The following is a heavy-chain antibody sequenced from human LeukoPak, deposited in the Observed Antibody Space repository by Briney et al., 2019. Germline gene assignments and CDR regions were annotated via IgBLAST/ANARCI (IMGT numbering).Heavy chain of an antibody. V-gene: IGHV4-31*03. J-gene: IGHJ5*02. CDR1: GGSISSGGYY. CDR3: ARDLGIAAAGTRYHREYNWFDP. D-gene: IGHD6-13*01. CDR2: IYYSGST. Sequence: PSETLSLTCTVSGGSISSGGYYWSWIRQHPGKGLEWIGYIYYSGSTYYNPSLKSRVTISVDTSKNQFSLKLSSVTAADTAVYYCARDLGIAAAGTRYHREYNWFDPWGQGTLVTVSS.